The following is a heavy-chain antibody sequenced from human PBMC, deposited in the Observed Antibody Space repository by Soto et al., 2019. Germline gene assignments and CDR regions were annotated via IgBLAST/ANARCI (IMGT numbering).Heavy chain of an antibody. CDR3: APLSVSLSGPYGIHV. CDR1: GYSVTGSDYY. D-gene: IGHD2-15*01. V-gene: IGHV4-39*01. Sequence: SETLSLTCSVSGYSVTGSDYYWAWIRQPPGKGLEWIGSMFYSGLTYYNPSLKSRVTLSVDTSKNQFSVRLNSVTAADTAVYYCAPLSVSLSGPYGIHVWGQGTTVTVSS. CDR2: MFYSGLT. J-gene: IGHJ6*02.